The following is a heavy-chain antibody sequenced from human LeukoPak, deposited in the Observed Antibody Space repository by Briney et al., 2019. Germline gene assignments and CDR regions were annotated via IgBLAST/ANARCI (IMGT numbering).Heavy chain of an antibody. CDR3: AREKGGNSGFDY. CDR1: GYTFSGYY. D-gene: IGHD4-23*01. CDR2: INSSSGDP. Sequence: GASVKVSCKASGYTFSGYYMHWVRQAPGQGLEWMGWINSSSGDPNYAQKFQGRVTLTRDTSISTAYMELSRLRSDDTAVYYCAREKGGNSGFDYWGRGTLVTVSS. V-gene: IGHV1-2*02. J-gene: IGHJ4*02.